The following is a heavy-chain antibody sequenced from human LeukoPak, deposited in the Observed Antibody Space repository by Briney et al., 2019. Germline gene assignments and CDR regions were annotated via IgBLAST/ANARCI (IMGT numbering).Heavy chain of an antibody. D-gene: IGHD3-22*01. CDR3: ARLGYDSSELDYDYYYIDV. V-gene: IGHV1-69*13. J-gene: IGHJ6*03. CDR1: GDTFSNYA. CDR2: IIPVFAIA. Sequence: GASVKVSCKASGDTFSNYAISWVRQAPGQGLEWMAVIIPVFAIADSAQKFQGRVMITADESTSTVYMEMSSLTSEDTAVYYCARLGYDSSELDYDYYYIDVWGKGTTVTVSS.